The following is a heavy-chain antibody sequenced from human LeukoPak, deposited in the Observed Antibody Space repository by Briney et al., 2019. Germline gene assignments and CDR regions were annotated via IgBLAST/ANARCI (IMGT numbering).Heavy chain of an antibody. J-gene: IGHJ4*02. V-gene: IGHV3-23*01. CDR1: GFTFSSYG. D-gene: IGHD3-10*01. Sequence: PGGSLRLSCAASGFTFSSYGMHWVRQAPGKGLEWVSVISGSGGSTYYADSVKGRFTISRDNSKNTLYLQMISLRAEDTAVYYCAKEFRGSGSFDYWGQGTLVTVSS. CDR2: ISGSGGST. CDR3: AKEFRGSGSFDY.